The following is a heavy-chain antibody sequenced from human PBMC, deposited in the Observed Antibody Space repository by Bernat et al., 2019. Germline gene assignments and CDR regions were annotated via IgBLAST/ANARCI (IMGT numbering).Heavy chain of an antibody. V-gene: IGHV3-30*01. J-gene: IGHJ4*02. CDR1: GFTLSSYA. CDR3: ARAEGVSSYYDFWSGYQGVDYFDY. CDR2: ISYDGSNK. D-gene: IGHD3-3*01. Sequence: QVQLVESGGGVVQPGRSLRLSCAASGFTLSSYAMHWVRQAPGKGLEWVAVISYDGSNKYYADSVKGRFTISRDNSKNTLYLQMNSLRAEDTAVYYCARAEGVSSYYDFWSGYQGVDYFDYWGQGTLVTVSS.